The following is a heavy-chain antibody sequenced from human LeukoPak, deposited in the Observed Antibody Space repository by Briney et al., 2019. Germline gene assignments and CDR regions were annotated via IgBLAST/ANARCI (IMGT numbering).Heavy chain of an antibody. CDR1: GGSISSGGYY. J-gene: IGHJ2*01. V-gene: IGHV4-30-2*01. CDR3: ARDTTSFHWYFDL. Sequence: PSQTLSLTCTVSGGSISSGGYYWSWIRQPPGKGLEWIGYIYHSGSTYYNPSLKSRVTISVDRSKNQFSLKLSSVTAADTAVYYCARDTTSFHWYFDLWGRGTLVTVSS. CDR2: IYHSGST. D-gene: IGHD1-1*01.